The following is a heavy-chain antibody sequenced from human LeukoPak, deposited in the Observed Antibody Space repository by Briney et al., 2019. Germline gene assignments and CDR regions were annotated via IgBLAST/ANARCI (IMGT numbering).Heavy chain of an antibody. V-gene: IGHV1-18*04. CDR1: GYSXTSYA. CDR3: ARDPLRSSWSTYNNAMDV. CDR2: ISAYNGNT. Sequence: GASVKVSCKASGYSXTSYAINGVRQAPGQGLEWMGWISAYNGNTEYSQKVQGRVTMTTDASTSTAHMELVSLTSDDTAVYYCARDPLRSSWSTYNNAMDVWGQGTTVTVS. J-gene: IGHJ6*02. D-gene: IGHD6-13*01.